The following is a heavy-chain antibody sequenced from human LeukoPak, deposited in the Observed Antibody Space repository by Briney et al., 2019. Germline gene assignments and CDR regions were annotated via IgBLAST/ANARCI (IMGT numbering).Heavy chain of an antibody. J-gene: IGHJ4*02. D-gene: IGHD6-6*01. Sequence: SETLSLTCAVYGGSFSGDYWSWIRQPPGRGLEWIGEINHVGSTNSNPSLKSRVTISVDTSKNQFSPKLSPGTAADTAVYYCARIVTAAARPYYFDYWVQGTLATVSS. CDR3: ARIVTAAARPYYFDY. V-gene: IGHV4-34*01. CDR2: INHVGST. CDR1: GGSFSGDY.